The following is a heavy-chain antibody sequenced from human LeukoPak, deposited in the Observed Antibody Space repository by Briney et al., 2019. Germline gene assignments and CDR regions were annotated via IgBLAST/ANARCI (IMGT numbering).Heavy chain of an antibody. V-gene: IGHV3-53*01. CDR2: IYSGGST. D-gene: IGHD4-17*01. CDR3: ARTQYGDYVDY. J-gene: IGHJ4*02. Sequence: SGGSLRLSCAASGFTVSSNYMSWVRQAPGKGLEWVSVIYSGGSTYYADSVKGRFTISRDNSKNTLYLQMNSLRAEDTAVYYCARTQYGDYVDYWGQGTLVTVSS. CDR1: GFTVSSNY.